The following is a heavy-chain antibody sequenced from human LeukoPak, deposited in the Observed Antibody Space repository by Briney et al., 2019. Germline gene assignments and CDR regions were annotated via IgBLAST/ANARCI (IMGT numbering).Heavy chain of an antibody. CDR3: ARAGAVWSFDY. Sequence: GGSLRLSCAASGLTFTSFPMTWVRQAPGKGLEWVSGISGGGDITKYADSVKGRFTISRDKSKNTLYLQMNSLRAEDTAIYYCARAGAVWSFDYWGQGTLVTVS. J-gene: IGHJ4*02. V-gene: IGHV3-23*01. CDR2: ISGGGDIT. D-gene: IGHD1-26*01. CDR1: GLTFTSFP.